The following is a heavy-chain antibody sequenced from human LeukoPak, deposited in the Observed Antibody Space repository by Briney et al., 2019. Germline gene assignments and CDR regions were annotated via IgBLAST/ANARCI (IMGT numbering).Heavy chain of an antibody. V-gene: IGHV1-2*02. CDR1: GYTFTGYY. J-gene: IGHJ4*02. CDR2: INPNSGGT. Sequence: ASVKVSCKASGYTFTGYYMHWVRQAPGQGLEWMGWINPNSGGTNYAQKFQGRVTTTRDTSISTAYMELSRLRSDDTAVYYCAREGHSYGYAHFDYWGQGTLVTVSS. CDR3: AREGHSYGYAHFDY. D-gene: IGHD5-18*01.